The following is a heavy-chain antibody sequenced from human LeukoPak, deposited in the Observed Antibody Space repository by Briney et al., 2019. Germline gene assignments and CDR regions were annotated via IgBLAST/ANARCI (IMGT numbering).Heavy chain of an antibody. D-gene: IGHD6-19*01. Sequence: SDTLPLTCAVSGYSISSSNWWGWIRQSPGKGLEWIGYIYYSGSTYYNPSLKSRVTMSVDTSKNQFSLKLNSVTAVATAVYYCARILSSGWTGGAFDIWGQGTMVIVSS. V-gene: IGHV4-28*01. CDR1: GYSISSSNW. CDR2: IYYSGST. J-gene: IGHJ3*02. CDR3: ARILSSGWTGGAFDI.